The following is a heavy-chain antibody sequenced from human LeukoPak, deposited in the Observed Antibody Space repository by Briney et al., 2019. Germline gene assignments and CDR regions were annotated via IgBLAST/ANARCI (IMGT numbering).Heavy chain of an antibody. CDR2: INPNNGDT. V-gene: IGHV1-2*02. D-gene: IGHD2-8*01. Sequence: GASVKVSCKASGYTFTAQYMHWLRQAPGQGLEWMGWINPNNGDTKYAQSFLGRVTMTRDTSTTTAYMELSSLRSDDTAVYYCAKSGQMVYAIGRGWHAFDIWGQGTMVTVSS. CDR1: GYTFTAQY. J-gene: IGHJ3*02. CDR3: AKSGQMVYAIGRGWHAFDI.